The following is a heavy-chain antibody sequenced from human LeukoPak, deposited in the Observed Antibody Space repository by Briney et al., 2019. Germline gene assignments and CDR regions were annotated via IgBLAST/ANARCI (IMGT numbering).Heavy chain of an antibody. D-gene: IGHD3-16*01. V-gene: IGHV3-48*03. CDR3: ARHWASRLFDY. CDR1: GFTFSSYE. CDR2: ISSSGSII. J-gene: IGHJ4*02. Sequence: GSLRLSCAASGFTFSSYEMNWVRQAPGKGLEWVSYISSSGSIIYYAGSVKGRFTISRDNAKNSLYLQMNSLRAEDTAVYYCARHWASRLFDYWGQGTLVTVSS.